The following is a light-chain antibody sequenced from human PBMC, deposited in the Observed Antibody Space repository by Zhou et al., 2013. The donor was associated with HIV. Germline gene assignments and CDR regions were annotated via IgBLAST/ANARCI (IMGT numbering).Light chain of an antibody. Sequence: EIVMTQSPATLSVSPGDTATLSCRASQSVSSNLAWYQQKPGQAPRLLIYGASTRATGIPARFSGSGSGTEFTLTISRLEPEDFAVYYCQQYGSSPYTFGQGTKLEIK. CDR1: QSVSSN. CDR2: GAS. CDR3: QQYGSSPYT. V-gene: IGKV3-15*01. J-gene: IGKJ2*01.